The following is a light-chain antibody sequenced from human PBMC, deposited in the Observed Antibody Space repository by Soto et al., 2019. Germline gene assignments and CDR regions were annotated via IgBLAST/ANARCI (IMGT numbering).Light chain of an antibody. V-gene: IGLV2-14*01. CDR3: SSYATSSSVV. CDR1: SSNIGGYNY. J-gene: IGLJ2*01. CDR2: EVN. Sequence: QSALTQPASVSGSPGQSITISCTGTSSNIGGYNYVSWYQQHPGRAPKLLIYEVNNRPSGISNRFSGSKSGNTASLTISGLQAEDEAHYHCSSYATSSSVVFGGGTKRPS.